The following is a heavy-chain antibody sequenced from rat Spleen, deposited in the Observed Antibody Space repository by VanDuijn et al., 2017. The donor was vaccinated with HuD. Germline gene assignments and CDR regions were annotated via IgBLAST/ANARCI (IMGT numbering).Heavy chain of an antibody. V-gene: IGHV5-20*01. CDR2: ISYDGGST. D-gene: IGHD1-2*01. J-gene: IGHJ2*01. CDR3: TTGSYYYRGDY. Sequence: EVQLVESGGGLVQPGRSLKLSCAASGFTFSDYYMAWVRQAPTKGLEWVASISYDGGSTYYRDSVKGRFTIYRDNAKSSLNLQMDSLRSEDTATYSCTTGSYYYRGDYWGKGVMVTGSS. CDR1: GFTFSDYY.